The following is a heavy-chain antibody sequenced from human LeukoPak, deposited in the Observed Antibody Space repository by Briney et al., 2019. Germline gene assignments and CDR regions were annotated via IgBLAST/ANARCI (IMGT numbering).Heavy chain of an antibody. CDR3: AREYMWELPTQYYFDY. J-gene: IGHJ4*02. Sequence: SVKVSCKASGGTFSNYTISWVRQAPGQGLEWMGRIIPILGIANYAQKFQGRVTITADKSTSTAYMELSSLRSEDTAVYYCAREYMWELPTQYYFDYWGQGTLVTVSS. V-gene: IGHV1-69*04. CDR1: GGTFSNYT. D-gene: IGHD1-26*01. CDR2: IIPILGIA.